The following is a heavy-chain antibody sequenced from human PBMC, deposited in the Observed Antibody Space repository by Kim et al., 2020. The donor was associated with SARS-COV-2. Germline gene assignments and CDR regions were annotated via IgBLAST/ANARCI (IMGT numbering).Heavy chain of an antibody. CDR3: AIDVPPDTIMVFFDN. Sequence: GGSLRLSCVASGFTFSRYGMSWVRQAPGKGLEWVSTINESGGKTYYAGSVKGRFTISRDNPKNTLYLEMNSLRAEDTGVYYCAIDVPPDTIMVFFDNWG. CDR2: INESGGKT. D-gene: IGHD2-8*01. J-gene: IGHJ4*01. CDR1: GFTFSRYG. V-gene: IGHV3-23*01.